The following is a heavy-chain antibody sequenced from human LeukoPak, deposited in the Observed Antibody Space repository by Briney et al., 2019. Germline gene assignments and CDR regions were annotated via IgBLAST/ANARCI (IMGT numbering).Heavy chain of an antibody. J-gene: IGHJ2*01. CDR3: ARDLQYSSNYWYFDL. Sequence: ASVKVSCKASGYTFTGYYMHWVRQAPGQGLEWMGWINPNSGGTNYAQKFQGRVTMTRDTSSSTAYMELSRLRSDDTAVYYCARDLQYSSNYWYFDLWGRGTLVTVSS. CDR1: GYTFTGYY. D-gene: IGHD6-19*01. V-gene: IGHV1-2*02. CDR2: INPNSGGT.